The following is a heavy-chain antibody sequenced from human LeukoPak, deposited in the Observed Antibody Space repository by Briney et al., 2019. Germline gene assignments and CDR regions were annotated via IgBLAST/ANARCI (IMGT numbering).Heavy chain of an antibody. CDR2: IYYSGST. J-gene: IGHJ4*02. CDR3: ARAARGSGSYSLSGPHFDY. D-gene: IGHD3-10*01. CDR1: GGSISSGGYY. V-gene: IGHV4-31*03. Sequence: PSETLSLTCTVSGGSISSGGYYWSWIRQHPGKGLEWIGYIYYSGSTYYNPSLKSRVTISVDTSKNQFSLKLSSVTAADTAVYYCARAARGSGSYSLSGPHFDYWGQGTLVTVSS.